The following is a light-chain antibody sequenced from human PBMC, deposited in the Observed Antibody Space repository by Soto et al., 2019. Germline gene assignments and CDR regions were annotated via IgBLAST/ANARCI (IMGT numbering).Light chain of an antibody. CDR1: QSVSSSY. CDR3: QQYGNSRT. V-gene: IGKV3-20*01. Sequence: EIVLTQSPGNLSLSAGERATLSCRASQSVSSSYLAWYQQKPGQAPRLLIYGAFSRATGIPDRFSGSGSGTDFTLTISRLEPEDFAVYYCQQYGNSRTFGQGTKVEIK. CDR2: GAF. J-gene: IGKJ1*01.